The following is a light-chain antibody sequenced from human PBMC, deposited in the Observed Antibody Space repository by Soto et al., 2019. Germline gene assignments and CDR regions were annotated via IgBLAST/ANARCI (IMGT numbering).Light chain of an antibody. Sequence: QSALTQPASVSGSPGQSITISCTGTSTDPATYDLVSWYQQHPGKAPQLIIYEVAKRPSWVSARFSGSQSGDTASLTISGLQAADEAYYYCCSRLFGGGTLLTV. V-gene: IGLV2-23*02. CDR3: CSRL. CDR2: EVA. CDR1: STDPATYDL. J-gene: IGLJ2*01.